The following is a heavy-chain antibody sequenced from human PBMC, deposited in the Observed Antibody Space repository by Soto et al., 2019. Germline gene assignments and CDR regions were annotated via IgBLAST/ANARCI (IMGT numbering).Heavy chain of an antibody. J-gene: IGHJ4*02. CDR3: ARGGPGSGVWGRRLPFDY. CDR2: ISPYNGNT. CDR1: GYTFTNYG. V-gene: IGHV1-18*01. D-gene: IGHD2-15*01. Sequence: QVQLVQSGAEVKKPGASVKVSCKAFGYTFTNYGINWVRRAPGQGLEWMGWISPYNGNTNYAQKLQGRVTMTTDTSTSTAYMDLRSLRSDDTAVYYCARGGPGSGVWGRRLPFDYWGQGTLVTVSS.